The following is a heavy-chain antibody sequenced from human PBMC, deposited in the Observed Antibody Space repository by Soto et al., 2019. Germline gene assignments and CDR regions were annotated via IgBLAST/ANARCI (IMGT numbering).Heavy chain of an antibody. V-gene: IGHV3-33*01. CDR1: GFTFSSYG. Sequence: GGSLRLSCAASGFTFSSYGMHWVRQAPGKGLEWVAVIWYDGSNKYYADSVKGRFTISRDNSKNTLYLQMNSLRAEDTAVYYCARDREYYDILTGYSDYWGQGTLVTVSS. D-gene: IGHD3-9*01. CDR3: ARDREYYDILTGYSDY. CDR2: IWYDGSNK. J-gene: IGHJ4*02.